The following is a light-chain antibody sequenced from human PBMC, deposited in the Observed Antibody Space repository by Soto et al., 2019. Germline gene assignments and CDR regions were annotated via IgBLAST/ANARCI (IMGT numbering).Light chain of an antibody. V-gene: IGKV3-20*01. Sequence: EIVLTQSPGTLSLSPGEGATLSCRASKSISSLFLAGYQHKPGQAPRVLIYGASRRAAGIPDRFSGSGSGTDFTLTISRLEPEDFAVYYCQQYESSWTFGQGTKVEVK. CDR2: GAS. CDR3: QQYESSWT. CDR1: KSISSLF. J-gene: IGKJ1*01.